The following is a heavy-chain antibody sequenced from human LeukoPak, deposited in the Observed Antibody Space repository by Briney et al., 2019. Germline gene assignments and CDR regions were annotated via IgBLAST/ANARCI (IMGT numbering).Heavy chain of an antibody. V-gene: IGHV4-59*01. CDR3: ARVGSYCSSTSCYEANWFDP. CDR2: IYYSGST. CDR1: GGSISSYY. D-gene: IGHD2-2*01. Sequence: SETLSLTCTVSGGSISSYYWSWIRQPPGKGLEWIGYIYYSGSTNYNPSLKSRVTISVDTSKNQFSLKLSSVTAADTAVYYCARVGSYCSSTSCYEANWFDPWGQGTLVTVSS. J-gene: IGHJ5*02.